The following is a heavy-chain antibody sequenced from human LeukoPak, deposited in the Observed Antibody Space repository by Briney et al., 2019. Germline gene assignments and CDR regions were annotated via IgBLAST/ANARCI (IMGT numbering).Heavy chain of an antibody. J-gene: IGHJ4*02. D-gene: IGHD6-13*01. V-gene: IGHV1-69*01. CDR1: GGTFSSYA. Sequence: ASVKVSCKASGGTFSSYAISWVRQAPGQGLEWMGGIIPIFGTANYAQKFQGRVTITADESTSTAYMELSSLRSEDTAVYYCARDGVYSSSGRTFDYWGQGTLVTVSS. CDR3: ARDGVYSSSGRTFDY. CDR2: IIPIFGTA.